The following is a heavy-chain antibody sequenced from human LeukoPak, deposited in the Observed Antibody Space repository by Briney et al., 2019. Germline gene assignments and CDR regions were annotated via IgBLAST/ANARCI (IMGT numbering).Heavy chain of an antibody. J-gene: IGHJ6*03. CDR1: GFTFDDYG. V-gene: IGHV3-20*04. CDR3: ARVIVGATTGYYYYYMDV. Sequence: PGGSLRLSCAASGFTFDDYGMSWVRQAPGKGPEWVSSINWNGGTRGYADSVKGRFTISRDNAKNSLYLQVNSLRAEDTALYYCARVIVGATTGYYYYYMDVWGKGTTVTVSS. D-gene: IGHD1-26*01. CDR2: INWNGGTR.